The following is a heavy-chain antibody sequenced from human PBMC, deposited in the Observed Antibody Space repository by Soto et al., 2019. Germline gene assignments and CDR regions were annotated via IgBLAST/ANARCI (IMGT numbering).Heavy chain of an antibody. Sequence: GGSLRLSCAASGFIFSDYYMSWLRQAPGKGLQWVSYIDSSGRIIYNADSVKGRFTISRDNAKNSLFLQMNSLGAEDTAVYYCARDAGASYADFWGQGTLVTVSS. D-gene: IGHD2-2*01. CDR3: ARDAGASYADF. CDR2: IDSSGRII. V-gene: IGHV3-11*01. CDR1: GFIFSDYY. J-gene: IGHJ4*02.